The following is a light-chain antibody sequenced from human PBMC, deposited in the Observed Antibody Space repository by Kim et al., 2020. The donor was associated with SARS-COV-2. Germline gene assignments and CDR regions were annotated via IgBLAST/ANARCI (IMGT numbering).Light chain of an antibody. CDR3: QQYADSPPT. CDR1: QGISSIH. CDR2: GIS. Sequence: SPGEVATRSCRASQGISSIHVAWYQQKRGRAPRLIIYGISNRATDIPDRFSGSGAGTDFTLTISRLEPEDFAVYYCQQYADSPPTFGQGTKVDIK. V-gene: IGKV3-20*01. J-gene: IGKJ1*01.